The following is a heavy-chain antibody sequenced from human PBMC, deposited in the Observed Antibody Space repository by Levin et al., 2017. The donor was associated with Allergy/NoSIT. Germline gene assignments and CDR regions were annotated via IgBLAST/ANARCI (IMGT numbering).Heavy chain of an antibody. V-gene: IGHV3-30-3*01. D-gene: IGHD2-21*02. CDR2: ISYDGSNK. CDR1: GFTFSSYA. J-gene: IGHJ4*02. Sequence: HPGGSLRLSCAASGFTFSSYAMHWVRQAPGKGLEWVAVISYDGSNKYYADSVKGRFTISRDNSKNTLYLQMNSLRAEDTAVYYCARQVVNPYCGGDCYSGIDYWGQGTLVTVSS. CDR3: ARQVVNPYCGGDCYSGIDY.